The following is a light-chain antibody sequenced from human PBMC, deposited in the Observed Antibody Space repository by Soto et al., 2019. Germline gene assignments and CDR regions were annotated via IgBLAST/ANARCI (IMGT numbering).Light chain of an antibody. CDR2: EVS. CDR3: SSFTSSSTGV. Sequence: QSVLTQPASVSGSPGQSITISCTGTSSDIGGYNYVSWYQQHPGEAPKLMIYEVSNRPSGVYNRFSGSKSGNTASLTISGLQAEDEAYYYCSSFTSSSTGVFGGGTKVTVL. J-gene: IGLJ3*02. CDR1: SSDIGGYNY. V-gene: IGLV2-14*01.